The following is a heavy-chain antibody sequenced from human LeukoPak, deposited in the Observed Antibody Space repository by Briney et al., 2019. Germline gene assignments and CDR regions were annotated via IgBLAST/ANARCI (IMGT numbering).Heavy chain of an antibody. J-gene: IGHJ4*02. Sequence: GASVKVSCKASGYTFTGYYMHLVRQAPGQGLEWMGWINPNSGGTNYAQKFQGRVTMTRDTSISTAYMGLSRLRSDDTAVYYCARGSGWYSSVGYFDYWGQGTLVTVSS. CDR1: GYTFTGYY. CDR3: ARGSGWYSSVGYFDY. D-gene: IGHD6-19*01. CDR2: INPNSGGT. V-gene: IGHV1-2*02.